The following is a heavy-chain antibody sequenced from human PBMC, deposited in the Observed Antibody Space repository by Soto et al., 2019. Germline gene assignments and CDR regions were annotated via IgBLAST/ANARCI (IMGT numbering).Heavy chain of an antibody. V-gene: IGHV1-69*05. CDR2: IIPIFGTT. J-gene: IGHJ4*02. CDR3: ARDLGGWPDY. CDR1: GGTFSNYA. Sequence: ASVKVSCKASGGTFSNYALSWVRQAPGQGLEWMGDIIPIFGTTNNAQKFQGRVTITRDTSASTAYMELSSLRSEDTAVYYCARDLGGWPDYWGQGTLVTVSS. D-gene: IGHD2-15*01.